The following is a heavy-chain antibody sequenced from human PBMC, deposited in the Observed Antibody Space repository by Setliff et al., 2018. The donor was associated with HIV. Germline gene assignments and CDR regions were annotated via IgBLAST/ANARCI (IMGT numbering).Heavy chain of an antibody. V-gene: IGHV1-18*04. CDR2: MSTYNGNT. CDR1: GYTFTSYY. CDR3: AREPPSSNPTLQYAFDL. J-gene: IGHJ3*01. Sequence: ASVKVSCKASGYTFTSYYIHWVRQAPGQGLEWMGWMSTYNGNTNYAQKVQGRVTMTTDTSTSTAYMELRSLTSDDTAVYFCAREPPSSNPTLQYAFDLWGQGTMVTVSS. D-gene: IGHD4-4*01.